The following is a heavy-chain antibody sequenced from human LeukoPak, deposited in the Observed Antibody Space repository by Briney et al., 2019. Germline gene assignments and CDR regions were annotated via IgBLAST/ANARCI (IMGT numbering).Heavy chain of an antibody. Sequence: SSVKVSCKASGGTFSSYAISWVRQAPGQGLEWMGRIIPIFGTANYAQKLQGRVTMTTDTSKSTAYMELRSLRSDDTAVYYCARVKVDYYDSSGYYYYWGQGTLVTVSS. V-gene: IGHV1-69*05. D-gene: IGHD3-22*01. CDR2: IIPIFGTA. CDR1: GGTFSSYA. J-gene: IGHJ4*02. CDR3: ARVKVDYYDSSGYYYY.